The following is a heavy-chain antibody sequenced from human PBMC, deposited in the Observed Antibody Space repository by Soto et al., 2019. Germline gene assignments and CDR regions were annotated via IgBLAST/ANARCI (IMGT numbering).Heavy chain of an antibody. V-gene: IGHV4-38-2*01. Sequence: PSETLSLTCAVSGYSISSGYYWGWIRQPPGKGLEWIGSIYHSGSTYYNPSLKSRVTISVDTSKNQFSLKLSSVTAADTAVYYCARGKAAYYDFWSGYYGAFDILGQETMVTVSS. CDR1: GYSISSGYY. D-gene: IGHD3-3*01. CDR2: IYHSGST. J-gene: IGHJ3*02. CDR3: ARGKAAYYDFWSGYYGAFDI.